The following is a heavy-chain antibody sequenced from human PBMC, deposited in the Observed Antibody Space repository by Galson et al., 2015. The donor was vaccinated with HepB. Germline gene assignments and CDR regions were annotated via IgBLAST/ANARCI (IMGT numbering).Heavy chain of an antibody. CDR1: GFTFSNYV. Sequence: SLRLSCAASGFTFSNYVMLWVRQAPGKGLDCVSSVTGSGGTTYYADSVKGRFTISRDNSKNTLYLQMSSLRAEDTGVYYCAKAFASAFSVWGQGTMVIVSS. V-gene: IGHV3-23*01. CDR3: AKAFASAFSV. J-gene: IGHJ3*01. CDR2: VTGSGGTT.